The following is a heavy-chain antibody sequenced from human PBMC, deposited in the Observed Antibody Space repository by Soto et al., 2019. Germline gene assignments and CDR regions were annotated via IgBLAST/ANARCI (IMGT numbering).Heavy chain of an antibody. CDR1: AGSVSSGSYY. CDR2: IYYSGST. CDR3: AGGWSGLGQLEY. D-gene: IGHD3-3*01. J-gene: IGHJ4*02. Sequence: SETLSLTCTASAGSVSSGSYYWSCIPQPPGKGREWIGYIYYSGSTKYNPSLKSRGTISVDTSKKQFYLKLSSVTAADTAVYYCAGGWSGLGQLEYWGQGTLVTVSS. V-gene: IGHV4-61*01.